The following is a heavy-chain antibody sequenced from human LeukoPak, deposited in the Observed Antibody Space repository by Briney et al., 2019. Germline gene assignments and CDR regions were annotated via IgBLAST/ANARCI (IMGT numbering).Heavy chain of an antibody. D-gene: IGHD2-8*02. CDR3: ARATTAYCTGGVCPNFDY. V-gene: IGHV4-59*01. Sequence: SETLSLTCTVSGGSLTSYYWSWIRQPPGKGLEWIGYIYFSGGTNYNPSLKSRVTISVDTSKNQFSLKLSSVTAADTALYYCARATTAYCTGGVCPNFDYWGQGTLVTVSS. CDR2: IYFSGGT. J-gene: IGHJ4*02. CDR1: GGSLTSYY.